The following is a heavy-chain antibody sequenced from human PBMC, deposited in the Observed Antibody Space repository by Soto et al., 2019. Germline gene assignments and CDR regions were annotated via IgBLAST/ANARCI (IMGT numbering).Heavy chain of an antibody. J-gene: IGHJ3*02. CDR1: GFTFSSYW. V-gene: IGHV3-7*01. CDR2: IKQDGSEK. D-gene: IGHD3-9*01. Sequence: EVPLVESGGGLVQPGGSLRLSCAASGFTFSSYWMSWVRQAPGKGLEWVANIKQDGSEKYYVDSVKGRFTISRDNAKNSLYLQMNSLRAEDTAVYYCARAGRITIFSTGYPLNAFDIWGQGTMVTVSS. CDR3: ARAGRITIFSTGYPLNAFDI.